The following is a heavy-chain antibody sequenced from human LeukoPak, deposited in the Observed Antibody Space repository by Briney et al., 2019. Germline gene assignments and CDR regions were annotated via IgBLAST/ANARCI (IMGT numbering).Heavy chain of an antibody. J-gene: IGHJ4*02. CDR1: GFTFSSYE. D-gene: IGHD5-24*01. CDR2: ISSSGSTI. V-gene: IGHV3-48*03. Sequence: PGGSLRLSCAASGFTFSSYEMNWVRQAPGKGLDGVSYISSSGSTIYYADSVKGRFTISRDNAKNSLYLQMNSLRAEDTAVYYCARDGDGYNWGYYFDYWGQGTLVTVSS. CDR3: ARDGDGYNWGYYFDY.